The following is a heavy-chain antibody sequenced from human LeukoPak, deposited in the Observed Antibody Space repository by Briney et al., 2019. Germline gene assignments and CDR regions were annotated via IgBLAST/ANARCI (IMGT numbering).Heavy chain of an antibody. Sequence: SVKVSCKASGGTFSSYAISWVRQAPGQGLEWMGGIIPIFGTANYAQKFQGRVTITADESTSTAYMELSSLRSEDTAVYYCARGGGELEDWPIDYWGQGTLVTASS. CDR3: ARGGGELEDWPIDY. D-gene: IGHD1-7*01. V-gene: IGHV1-69*01. CDR2: IIPIFGTA. J-gene: IGHJ4*02. CDR1: GGTFSSYA.